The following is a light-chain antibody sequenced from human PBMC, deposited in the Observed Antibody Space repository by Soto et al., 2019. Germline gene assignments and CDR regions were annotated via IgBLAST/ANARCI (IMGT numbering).Light chain of an antibody. V-gene: IGKV3-15*01. CDR1: QSVSSN. Sequence: EIVMTQSPATLSVSPGERATLSCRASQSVSSNLAWYQQKPGQAPRLLIYGASTRATGIPARFSGSGSGTEFTLPISSLQSEDLAVYYCQQYNNWPPWTFGQGTKVEIK. CDR3: QQYNNWPPWT. CDR2: GAS. J-gene: IGKJ1*01.